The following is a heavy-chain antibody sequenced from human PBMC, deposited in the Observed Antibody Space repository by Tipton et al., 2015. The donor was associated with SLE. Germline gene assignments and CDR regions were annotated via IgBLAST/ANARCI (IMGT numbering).Heavy chain of an antibody. CDR2: ISWNSDSI. V-gene: IGHV3-9*01. D-gene: IGHD2-8*02. CDR3: ARDATGGDYYYYYIDV. CDR1: GFVFDHHA. Sequence: SLRLSCAGSGFVFDHHAIHWVRQAPGKGLEWVSGISWNSDSIAYADSVRGRFTISRDNAKNSLYLQMNSLRPEDTALYYCARDATGGDYYYYYIDVWGRGTTVTISS. J-gene: IGHJ6*03.